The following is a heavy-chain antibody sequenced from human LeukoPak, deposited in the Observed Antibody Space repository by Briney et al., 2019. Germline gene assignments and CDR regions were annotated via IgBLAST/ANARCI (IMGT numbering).Heavy chain of an antibody. V-gene: IGHV1-18*01. CDR2: INAYNDNT. CDR1: GYTFTSYG. D-gene: IGHD6-19*01. CDR3: AREGSGWYGNWFDP. Sequence: SVTLSCTSSGYTFTSYGISWVREAPGQGLERGGCINAYNDNTNYAQKLQGRVTMTTDTSTSTAYMELRSLRSDDTAVYYCAREGSGWYGNWFDPWGQGTLVTVSS. J-gene: IGHJ5*02.